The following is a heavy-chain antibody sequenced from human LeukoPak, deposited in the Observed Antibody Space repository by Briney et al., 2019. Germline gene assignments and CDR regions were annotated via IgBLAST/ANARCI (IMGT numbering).Heavy chain of an antibody. V-gene: IGHV3-23*01. CDR3: AKDRAYYDILTGGDYYYGMDV. CDR1: GFTFSSYA. D-gene: IGHD3-9*01. Sequence: GGSLRLSCAASGFTFSSYAMSWVRQAPGKGLEWASAISGSGGSTYHADSVKGRFTISRDNSKNTLYLQMNSLRAEDTAVYYCAKDRAYYDILTGGDYYYGMDVWGQGTTVTVSS. CDR2: ISGSGGST. J-gene: IGHJ6*02.